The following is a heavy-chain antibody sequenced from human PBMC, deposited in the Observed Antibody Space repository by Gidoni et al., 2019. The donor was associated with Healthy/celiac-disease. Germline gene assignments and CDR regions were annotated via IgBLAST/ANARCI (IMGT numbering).Heavy chain of an antibody. Sequence: QLVESGGGVVQPGMSLRLSFSASGFTFSSYGMHWVRQAPGKGLEWVAVISYDGSNKYYADTVKGRFTIARDNSKNTLYLQMNSLRAEDTAVYYCAKERPGIAVKWDAFDIWGQGTMVTVSS. D-gene: IGHD6-19*01. CDR1: GFTFSSYG. J-gene: IGHJ3*02. CDR3: AKERPGIAVKWDAFDI. V-gene: IGHV3-30*18. CDR2: ISYDGSNK.